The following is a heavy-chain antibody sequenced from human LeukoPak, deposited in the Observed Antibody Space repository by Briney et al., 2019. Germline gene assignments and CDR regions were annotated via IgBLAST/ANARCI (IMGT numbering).Heavy chain of an antibody. CDR2: ISGNADVT. D-gene: IGHD3-16*01. CDR3: AKLWVRFEF. Sequence: PGGSLRLSCATSGFMFHSYALRWVRQAPGQGLEWVAAISGNADVTHYADPVRGRFTISRDTATSTVYLQMDSLRAEDSATYYCAKLWVRFEFGGQGTLVAVSS. CDR1: GFMFHSYA. J-gene: IGHJ4*02. V-gene: IGHV3-23*01.